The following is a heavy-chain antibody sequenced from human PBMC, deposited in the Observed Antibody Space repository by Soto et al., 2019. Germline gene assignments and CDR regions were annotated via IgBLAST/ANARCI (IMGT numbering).Heavy chain of an antibody. V-gene: IGHV3-48*03. CDR2: IGAGGTNI. Sequence: GGSLRLSCAASGFTFTSYEFNWVRQAPGKGLEWISYIGAGGTNIYYADSVKGRFTVSRDDAKNALYLQTNSLRAEDTAIYYCAREELNCGGDCFAFWGQGALVTVSS. CDR1: GFTFTSYE. CDR3: AREELNCGGDCFAF. D-gene: IGHD2-21*01. J-gene: IGHJ4*02.